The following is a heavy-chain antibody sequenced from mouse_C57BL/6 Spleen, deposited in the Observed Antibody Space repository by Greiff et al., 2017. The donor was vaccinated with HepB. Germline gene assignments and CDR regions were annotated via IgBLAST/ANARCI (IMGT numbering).Heavy chain of an antibody. D-gene: IGHD2-2*01. CDR1: GFTFSDYY. Sequence: EVQLVESEGGLVQPGSSMKLSCTASGFTFSDYYMAWVRQVPEKGLEWVANINYDGSSTYYLDSLKSRFIISRDNAKNILYLQMSSLKSEDTATYYCARKGYYGYFDVWGTGTTVTVSS. V-gene: IGHV5-16*01. CDR2: INYDGSST. J-gene: IGHJ1*03. CDR3: ARKGYYGYFDV.